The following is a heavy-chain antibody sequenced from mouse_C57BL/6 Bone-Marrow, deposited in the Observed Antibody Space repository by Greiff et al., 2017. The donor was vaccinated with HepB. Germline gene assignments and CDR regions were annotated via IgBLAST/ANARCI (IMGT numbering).Heavy chain of an antibody. Sequence: VQLQQSGPGLVQPSQSLSITCPVSGFSLTSYGVHWVRQSPGKGLEWLGVIWSGGSTDYNAAFISRLSISKDNSKSQVFFKMNSLQADDTAIYYCARKGLRYPFAYWGQGTLVTVSA. V-gene: IGHV2-2*01. CDR2: IWSGGST. J-gene: IGHJ3*01. CDR3: ARKGLRYPFAY. CDR1: GFSLTSYG. D-gene: IGHD1-1*01.